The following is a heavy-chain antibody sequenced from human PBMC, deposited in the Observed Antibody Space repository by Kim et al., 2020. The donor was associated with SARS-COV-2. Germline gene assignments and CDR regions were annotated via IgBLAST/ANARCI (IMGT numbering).Heavy chain of an antibody. CDR2: MSHSGSDI. Sequence: GGSLRLSCAASGFTFSSYAMNWVRQAPGKGLEWVSFMSHSGSDIYYADSVKGRFTISRDNSKNTLYLQMNSLRPEDTAVYYCARDKATGFLYGEDMQVWGQGTTVTVSS. J-gene: IGHJ6*02. D-gene: IGHD3-3*01. CDR3: ARDKATGFLYGEDMQV. V-gene: IGHV3-21*01. CDR1: GFTFSSYA.